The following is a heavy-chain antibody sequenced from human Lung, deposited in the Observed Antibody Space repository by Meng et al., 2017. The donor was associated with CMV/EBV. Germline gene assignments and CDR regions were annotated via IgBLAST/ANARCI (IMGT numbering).Heavy chain of an antibody. J-gene: IGHJ4*02. CDR2: INPNSGGT. V-gene: IGHV1-2*02. Sequence: SGYPFTGYYMHWVRQAPGQGLEWMGWINPNSGGTNYAQKFQGRVTMTRDTSISTAYMELSRLRSDDTAVYYCARVDYYDSSGYYNPDYWGQGTLVTVSS. CDR3: ARVDYYDSSGYYNPDY. CDR1: GYPFTGYY. D-gene: IGHD3-22*01.